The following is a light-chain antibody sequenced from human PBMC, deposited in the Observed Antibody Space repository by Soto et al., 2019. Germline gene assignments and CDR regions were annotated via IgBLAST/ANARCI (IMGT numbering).Light chain of an antibody. Sequence: DTVMSQSPASLAVSLGGRATINCKSSQRLLYRSNNKNYLAWYQHKAGQPPKLLIYWASTRDSGVPDRFSGSGSVTDFTLTINNVQAEDVAVYYCQQYYNPPWTFGQGTKVEI. J-gene: IGKJ1*01. CDR1: QRLLYRSNNKNY. CDR3: QQYYNPPWT. CDR2: WAS. V-gene: IGKV4-1*01.